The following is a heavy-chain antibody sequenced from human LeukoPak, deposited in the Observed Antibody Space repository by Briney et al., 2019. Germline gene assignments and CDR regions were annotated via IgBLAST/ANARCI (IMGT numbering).Heavy chain of an antibody. D-gene: IGHD3-22*01. CDR1: GFTFSSYT. V-gene: IGHV3-23*01. Sequence: PGGSLRLSCAASGFTFSSYTMSWVRQAPGKGLEWVSTITPSDGNTYYADSVKGRFTVSRDNSKNTLFLQMNSLRAEDTAVYYCARDTPEEEDYYDSSGYSPPDYWGQGTLVTVSS. CDR2: ITPSDGNT. CDR3: ARDTPEEEDYYDSSGYSPPDY. J-gene: IGHJ4*02.